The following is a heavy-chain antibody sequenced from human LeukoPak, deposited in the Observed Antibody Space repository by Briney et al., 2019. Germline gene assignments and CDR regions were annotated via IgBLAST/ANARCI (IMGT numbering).Heavy chain of an antibody. Sequence: VQPGGSLRLSCAASGFTFSSYEMNWVRQAPGKGLEWVSYISSSGSTIYYADSVKGRFTISRDNAENSLYLQMNSLRAEDTAVYYCAREATSGYSSGWYDNWFDPWGQGTLVTVSS. CDR3: AREATSGYSSGWYDNWFDP. CDR2: ISSSGSTI. J-gene: IGHJ5*02. V-gene: IGHV3-48*03. CDR1: GFTFSSYE. D-gene: IGHD6-19*01.